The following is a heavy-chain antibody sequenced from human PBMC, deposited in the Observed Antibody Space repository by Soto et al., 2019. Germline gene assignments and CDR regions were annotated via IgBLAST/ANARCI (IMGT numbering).Heavy chain of an antibody. J-gene: IGHJ4*02. D-gene: IGHD5-18*01. Sequence: PSETLSLTCTVSGGSIRSYYWTWIRRPPGKGLEWLGYIFYSGSTFYNPSLKSRVTISIHTSKSQFSLQLTSVTAADTAVHYCARGAADTAMVDSWGQGTLVTVSS. CDR1: GGSIRSYY. CDR2: IFYSGST. CDR3: ARGAADTAMVDS. V-gene: IGHV4-59*01.